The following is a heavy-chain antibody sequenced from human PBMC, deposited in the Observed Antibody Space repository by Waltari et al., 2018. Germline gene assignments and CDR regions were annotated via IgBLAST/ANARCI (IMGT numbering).Heavy chain of an antibody. D-gene: IGHD6-13*01. V-gene: IGHV5-51*03. CDR3: ARAYSSSEGAFDI. Sequence: EVQLVQSGAEVKKPGESLTISCKGSGYSFTSYWVGWVRQMPGKVLEWMGIIYPGDSDTRYSPSFQGQVTISADKSISTAYLQWSSLKASDTAMYYCARAYSSSEGAFDIWGQGTMVTVSS. J-gene: IGHJ3*02. CDR2: IYPGDSDT. CDR1: GYSFTSYW.